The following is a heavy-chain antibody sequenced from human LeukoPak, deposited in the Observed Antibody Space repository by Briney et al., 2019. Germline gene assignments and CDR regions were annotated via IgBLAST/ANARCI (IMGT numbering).Heavy chain of an antibody. Sequence: GGSLRLSCAASGFTFSSYWMSWVRQAPGKGLEWVANIKQDGSEKYYVDSVKGRFTISRDNAKNSLYLQMNSLRAEDTAVYYCARDRYYYDSSGYSVGDYWGQGTLVTVSS. CDR3: ARDRYYYDSSGYSVGDY. CDR1: GFTFSSYW. V-gene: IGHV3-7*01. D-gene: IGHD3-22*01. J-gene: IGHJ4*02. CDR2: IKQDGSEK.